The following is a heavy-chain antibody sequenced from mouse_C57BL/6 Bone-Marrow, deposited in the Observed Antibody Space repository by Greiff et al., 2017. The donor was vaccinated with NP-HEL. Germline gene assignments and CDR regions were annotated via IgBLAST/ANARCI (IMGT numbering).Heavy chain of an antibody. CDR3: TPWVGAMDY. CDR2: IDPENGDT. J-gene: IGHJ4*01. Sequence: VQLKQSGAELVRPGASVKLSCTASGFNIKDDYMHWVKQRPEQGLEWIGGIDPENGDTEYASKFQGKATITADTSSNTAYLQLSSLTSEDTAVYYCTPWVGAMDYWGQGTSVTVSS. V-gene: IGHV14-4*01. CDR1: GFNIKDDY.